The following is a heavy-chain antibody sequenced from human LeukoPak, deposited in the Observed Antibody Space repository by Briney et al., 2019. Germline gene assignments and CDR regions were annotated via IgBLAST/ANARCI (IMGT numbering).Heavy chain of an antibody. CDR2: IYYSGST. CDR1: GGSISSGDYY. CDR3: AREALMVRGVNWFDP. J-gene: IGHJ5*02. V-gene: IGHV4-30-4*01. Sequence: SETLSLTCTVSGGSISSGDYYWSWIRQPPGKGLEWIGYIYYSGSTYYNPSLKSRVTISVDTSKNQFSLKLSSVTAADTAVYYCAREALMVRGVNWFDPWGQGTLVTVPS. D-gene: IGHD3-10*01.